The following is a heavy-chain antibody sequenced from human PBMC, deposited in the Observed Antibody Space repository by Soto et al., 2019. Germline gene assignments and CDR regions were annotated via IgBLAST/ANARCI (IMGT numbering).Heavy chain of an antibody. CDR3: ARAYIPYYYYYMDV. CDR1: GGAFSDYY. V-gene: IGHV4-34*01. CDR2: INHSGST. Sequence: SETMSLTCAVYGGAFSDYYWSWIRQPPGKGLEWIGEINHSGSTNYNPSLKSRVTISVDTSMNQFSLKLSSVTAADTAVYYCARAYIPYYYYYMDVWGKGTTVTVSS. D-gene: IGHD4-4*01. J-gene: IGHJ6*03.